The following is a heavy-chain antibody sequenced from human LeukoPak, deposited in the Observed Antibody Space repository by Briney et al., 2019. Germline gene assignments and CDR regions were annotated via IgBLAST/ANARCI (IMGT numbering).Heavy chain of an antibody. J-gene: IGHJ4*02. CDR3: ARSSSSWHFDY. D-gene: IGHD6-13*01. CDR1: GGSISSYY. V-gene: IGHV4-59*01. Sequence: SETLSLTCTVSGGSISSYYWSWIRQPPWKGLEWIGCIYYSGSTNYNPSLKSRVTISVDTSKNQFSLKLSSVTAADTAVYYCARSSSSWHFDYWGQGTLVTVSS. CDR2: IYYSGST.